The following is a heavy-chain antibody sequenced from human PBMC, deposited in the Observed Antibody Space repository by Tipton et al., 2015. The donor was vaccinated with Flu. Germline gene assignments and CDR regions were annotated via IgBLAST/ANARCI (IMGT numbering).Heavy chain of an antibody. V-gene: IGHV3-30-3*01. J-gene: IGHJ4*02. D-gene: IGHD1-26*01. CDR1: GFTFTGHA. CDR2: ISYDGTNK. CDR3: GRGVAVGTTVGAVDY. Sequence: SLRLSCAASGFTFTGHAMHWVRQAPGKGLEWVAVISYDGTNKYYADSVKGRFTISRDNSKDTLYLQMNSLRAEDTAVYYCGRGVAVGTTVGAVDYWGQGTLVTVFS.